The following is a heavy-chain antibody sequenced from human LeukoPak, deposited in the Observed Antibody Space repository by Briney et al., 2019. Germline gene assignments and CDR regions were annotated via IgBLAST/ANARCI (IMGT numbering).Heavy chain of an antibody. D-gene: IGHD6-19*01. CDR2: ISAYNGNT. J-gene: IGHJ4*02. CDR1: GYTFTSYG. V-gene: IGHV1-18*01. CDR3: ARAIVPLYASGWYYFDY. Sequence: WASVKVSCKASGYTFTSYGISWVRQAPGQGLEWMGWISAYNGNTNYAQKLQGRVTMTTDTSTSTAYMELRSLRSDDTAVYYCARAIVPLYASGWYYFDYWGQGTLVTVSS.